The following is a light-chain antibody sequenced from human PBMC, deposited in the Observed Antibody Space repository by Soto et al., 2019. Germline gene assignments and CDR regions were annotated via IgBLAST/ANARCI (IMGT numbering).Light chain of an antibody. V-gene: IGLV1-40*01. CDR3: QSYDSSLIVG. CDR1: RSNIGAGYD. CDR2: GNT. J-gene: IGLJ3*02. Sequence: QSVLTQPPSVSGAPGQRVTISCTGNRSNIGAGYDVHWYQQLPGTGPKLLIFGNTNRPSGVPDRFSGSKSGTSASLAITGLQAEDEADYHCQSYDSSLIVGFGGGTKLTVL.